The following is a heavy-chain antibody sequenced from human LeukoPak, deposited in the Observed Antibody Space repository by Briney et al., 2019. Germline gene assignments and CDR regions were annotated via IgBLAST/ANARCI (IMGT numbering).Heavy chain of an antibody. CDR2: IRSKTDGGTT. CDR1: GFTLKNAW. J-gene: IGHJ4*02. D-gene: IGHD6-19*01. V-gene: IGHV3-15*01. CDR3: ATGTEQQWLSLDY. Sequence: GGSLRLSCVASGFTLKNAWMGWVRQAPGKGLEWVGRIRSKTDGGTTDYAAPVKGRCTISRDDSKNTLYLQMNSLKTEDTAVYFCATGTEQQWLSLDYWGQGTLVTVSS.